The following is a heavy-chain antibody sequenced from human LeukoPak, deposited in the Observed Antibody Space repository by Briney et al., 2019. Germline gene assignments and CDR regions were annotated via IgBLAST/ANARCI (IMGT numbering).Heavy chain of an antibody. V-gene: IGHV4-59*01. CDR3: GRALHLGYFFGVGAFDI. CDR2: IYYSGST. J-gene: IGHJ3*02. D-gene: IGHD3-22*01. Sequence: SETLSLTCTVSGGSISSYYWSWIRQPPGKGLEWIGYIYYSGSTNYNPSLKSRVTISVDTSKNQFSLKLSSVTAADTAVYYCGRALHLGYFFGVGAFDIWGQGTMVTVSS. CDR1: GGSISSYY.